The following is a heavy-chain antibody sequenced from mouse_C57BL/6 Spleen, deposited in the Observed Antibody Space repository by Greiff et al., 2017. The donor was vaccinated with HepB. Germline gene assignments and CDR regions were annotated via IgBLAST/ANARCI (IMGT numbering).Heavy chain of an antibody. Sequence: EVQLQESGPELVKPGASVKISCKASGYSFTGYYMNWVKQSPEKSLEWIGEINPSTGGTTYNQKFKAKATLTVDKSSSTAYMQLKSLTSEDSAVYYCARKGKGGSYSDYWGQGTTLTVSS. V-gene: IGHV1-42*01. CDR2: INPSTGGT. J-gene: IGHJ2*01. D-gene: IGHD1-1*02. CDR3: ARKGKGGSYSDY. CDR1: GYSFTGYY.